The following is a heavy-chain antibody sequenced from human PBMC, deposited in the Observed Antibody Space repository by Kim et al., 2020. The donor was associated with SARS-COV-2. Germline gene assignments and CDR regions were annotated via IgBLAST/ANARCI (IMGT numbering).Heavy chain of an antibody. CDR1: GFNFGDYA. J-gene: IGHJ4*02. V-gene: IGHV3-49*03. CDR2: IRSKGYGGTI. Sequence: GGSLRLSCTTSGFNFGDYAINWFRQAPGKGLELVGSIRSKGYGGTIEYAASVKGRFTISRDDSKSIAYLQMNSLKTEDTAVYYCSRGRMTAVVVVIPADYWGQGTLVTVSS. CDR3: SRGRMTAVVVVIPADY. D-gene: IGHD3-22*01.